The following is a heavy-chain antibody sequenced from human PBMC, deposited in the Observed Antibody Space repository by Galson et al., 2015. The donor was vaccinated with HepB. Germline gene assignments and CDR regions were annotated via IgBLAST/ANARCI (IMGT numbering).Heavy chain of an antibody. J-gene: IGHJ4*02. CDR1: GFTFSSHS. V-gene: IGHV3-48*02. CDR2: ISSSSSTI. CDR3: ARDIINWYYFDY. D-gene: IGHD1-1*01. Sequence: SLRLSCAASGFTFSSHSMNWVRQAPGKGLEWVSYISSSSSTIYYADSVRGRFTISRDNVKNSLYLQMNSLSDEDTAVYYCARDIINWYYFDYWGQGTLVTVSS.